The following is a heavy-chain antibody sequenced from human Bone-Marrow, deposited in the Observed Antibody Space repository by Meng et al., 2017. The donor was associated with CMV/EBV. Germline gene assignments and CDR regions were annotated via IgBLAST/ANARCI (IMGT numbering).Heavy chain of an antibody. Sequence: GGSLRLSCAACVFTFSSDCMSWVHQAPGKGQEWVSAISGSGGSKYYADSVKGRFTISRENSKNTLYLQMNSLRDEDTAVYYCAKDRAIVIVPAPKGELFDYWGQGTLVTVSS. CDR3: AKDRAIVIVPAPKGELFDY. CDR2: ISGSGGSK. D-gene: IGHD2-2*01. J-gene: IGHJ4*02. V-gene: IGHV3-23*01. CDR1: VFTFSSDC.